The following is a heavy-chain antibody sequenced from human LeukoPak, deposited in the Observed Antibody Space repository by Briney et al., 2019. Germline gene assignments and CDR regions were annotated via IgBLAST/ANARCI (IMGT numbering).Heavy chain of an antibody. D-gene: IGHD3-3*01. Sequence: GGSLRLSCAVSGFTISSYAMSWVRQAPGKGLEWVSAMSGSAGSTYYADSVKGRITISRDNSKNMLYLEMNSLRAEDTAVYYCAKDPFTIFGVVNSDYWGQGTLVTVSS. CDR1: GFTISSYA. CDR3: AKDPFTIFGVVNSDY. J-gene: IGHJ4*02. CDR2: MSGSAGST. V-gene: IGHV3-23*01.